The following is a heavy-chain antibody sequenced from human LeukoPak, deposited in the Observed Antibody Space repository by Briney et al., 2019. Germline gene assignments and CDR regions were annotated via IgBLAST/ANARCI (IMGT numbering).Heavy chain of an antibody. J-gene: IGHJ3*02. CDR1: GFTFSSYS. CDR2: ISSSSSYI. CDR3: AREPRITMSTAAFDI. D-gene: IGHD3-22*01. Sequence: GGSLRLSCAASGFTFSSYSMNWVRQAPGKGLEWVSSISSSSSYIYFADSVKGRFTISRDNAKNSLYLQMNSLRAEDTAVYYCAREPRITMSTAAFDIWGQGTMVTVSS. V-gene: IGHV3-21*01.